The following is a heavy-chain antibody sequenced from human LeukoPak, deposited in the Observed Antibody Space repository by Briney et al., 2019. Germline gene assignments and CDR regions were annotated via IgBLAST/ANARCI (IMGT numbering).Heavy chain of an antibody. J-gene: IGHJ4*02. D-gene: IGHD3-22*01. Sequence: SGGSLRLSCAVSGTTLSNYGMSWVRQAPGKGLEWVAGISGSGGTTNYADSVKGRFTISRDNPKNTLLLHMNSLRAEDTAVYFCAKRGVVIRVILVGFHKEAYYFDSWGQGALVTVSS. CDR1: GTTLSNYG. CDR2: ISGSGGTT. V-gene: IGHV3-23*01. CDR3: AKRGVVIRVILVGFHKEAYYFDS.